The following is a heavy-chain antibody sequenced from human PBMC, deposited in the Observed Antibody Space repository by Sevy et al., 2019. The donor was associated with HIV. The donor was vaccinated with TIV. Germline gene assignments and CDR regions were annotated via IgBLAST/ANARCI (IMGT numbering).Heavy chain of an antibody. CDR2: INPNGGGT. D-gene: IGHD3-10*01. J-gene: IGHJ4*02. V-gene: IGHV1-2*02. CDR1: GYYFTGYY. CDR3: ARSVYGSGTYLNDY. Sequence: ASVKVSCKASGYYFTGYYVHWVRQAPGQGLEWMGWINPNGGGTNIGQTFHRRVTMSRDTSITTAYMELTRLRSNDTGVYFCARSVYGSGTYLNDYWGQGTLVTVSS.